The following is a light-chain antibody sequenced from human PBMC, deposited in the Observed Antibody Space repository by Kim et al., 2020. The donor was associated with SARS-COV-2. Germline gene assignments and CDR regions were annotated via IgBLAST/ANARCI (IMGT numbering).Light chain of an antibody. V-gene: IGLV3-19*01. J-gene: IGLJ2*01. CDR1: SVKGYY. CDR3: NSRDSSGNRGV. Sequence: WGQRVGITSQGDSVKGYYASWYQQKPGQAHVLVIYGKNNRPSGIPDRFSGSSSGNTASLTITGAQAEDETDYYCNSRDSSGNRGVFGGGTQLTVL. CDR2: GKN.